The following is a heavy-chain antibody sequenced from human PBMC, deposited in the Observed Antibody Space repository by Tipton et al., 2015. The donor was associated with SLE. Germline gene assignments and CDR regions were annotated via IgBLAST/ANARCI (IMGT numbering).Heavy chain of an antibody. CDR2: ISSSGGTI. V-gene: IGHV3-48*03. CDR3: AADYYDSSGYPTFFDY. J-gene: IGHJ4*02. Sequence: SLRLSCAASGFNFSSYEMNWVRQDTGKGLEWVSYISSSGGTIYYADSVKGRFTISRDNGKNSLYLQMNSLRAEDTAVYYCAADYYDSSGYPTFFDYWGQGTLVTVSS. D-gene: IGHD3-22*01. CDR1: GFNFSSYE.